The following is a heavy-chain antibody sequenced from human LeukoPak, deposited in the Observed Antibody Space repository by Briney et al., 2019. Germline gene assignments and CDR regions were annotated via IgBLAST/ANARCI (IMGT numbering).Heavy chain of an antibody. J-gene: IGHJ4*02. CDR1: GYTFISYD. CDR2: MNPNSGDT. Sequence: ASVKVSCKASGYTFISYDINWVRQATGQGLEWMGWMNPNSGDTGYAQKFQGRVTMTRNTSISTAYMELSSLRSEDTAVYYCAREGDGFGSSSGEYYWGQGTLVTVSS. CDR3: AREGDGFGSSSGEYY. V-gene: IGHV1-8*01. D-gene: IGHD6-6*01.